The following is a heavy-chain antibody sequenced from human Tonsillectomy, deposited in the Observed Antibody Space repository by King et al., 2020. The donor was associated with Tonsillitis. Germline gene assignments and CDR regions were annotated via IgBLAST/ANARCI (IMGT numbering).Heavy chain of an antibody. CDR2: INPNSGGT. J-gene: IGHJ6*02. Sequence: VQLVESGAEVKKPGASLKVSCKASGHTFSDYYLHWVRQAPGQGLEWLGWINPNSGGTNYAQKFQVRVTMTRDTSISTAYMELSRLRSDDTAVYFCASDRSKQGTLEVPPNHGYGMDVWSQGTKVTVYS. CDR3: ASDRSKQGTLEVPPNHGYGMDV. D-gene: IGHD2-2*01. CDR1: GHTFSDYY. V-gene: IGHV1-2*02.